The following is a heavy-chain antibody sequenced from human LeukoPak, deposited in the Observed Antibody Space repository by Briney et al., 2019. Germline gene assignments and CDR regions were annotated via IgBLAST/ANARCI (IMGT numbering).Heavy chain of an antibody. D-gene: IGHD5-12*01. CDR2: ISSSGSTI. CDR1: GFTFSDYY. J-gene: IGHJ6*02. Sequence: PGGSLRLSCAASGFTFSDYYMSWIRQAPGEGLEWVSYISSSGSTIYYADSVKGRFTISRDNAKNSLYLQMNSLRAEDTAVYYCARAEGGMWLRHYYYYYGMDVWGQGTTVTVSS. V-gene: IGHV3-11*01. CDR3: ARAEGGMWLRHYYYYYGMDV.